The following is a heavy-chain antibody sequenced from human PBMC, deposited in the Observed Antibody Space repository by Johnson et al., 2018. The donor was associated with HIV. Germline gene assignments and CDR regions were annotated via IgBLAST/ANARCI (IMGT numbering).Heavy chain of an antibody. Sequence: QVQLVESGGGVVKPRGSLRLSCAASGFIFRDYYMSWIRQAPGKGLEWVAFIRYDGSNKYYAASLKGRFAISRDNSRNTLDLRMDSLRVEDTAVYYCAREAYYARAFDLWGQGTMVTVSS. D-gene: IGHD3-3*01. CDR2: IRYDGSNK. V-gene: IGHV3-30*02. J-gene: IGHJ3*01. CDR1: GFIFRDYY. CDR3: AREAYYARAFDL.